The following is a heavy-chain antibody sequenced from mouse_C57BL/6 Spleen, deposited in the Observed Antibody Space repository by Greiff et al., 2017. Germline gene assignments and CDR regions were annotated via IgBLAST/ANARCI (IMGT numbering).Heavy chain of an antibody. J-gene: IGHJ4*01. CDR3: ARRGFHYYAMDY. CDR2: IYPGSGST. CDR1: GYTFTSYW. V-gene: IGHV1-55*01. Sequence: QVQLQQPGAELVKPGASVKMSCKASGYTFTSYWITWVKQRPGQGLEWIGDIYPGSGSTNYTEKFKSKATLTVDTSSSTAYMQLSSLPSEDSAVYYCARRGFHYYAMDYWGQGTSVTVSS.